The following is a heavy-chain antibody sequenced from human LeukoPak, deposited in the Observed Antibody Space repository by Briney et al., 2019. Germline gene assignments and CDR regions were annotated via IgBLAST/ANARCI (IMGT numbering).Heavy chain of an antibody. Sequence: GGSLRLSCAASGFTFSSYSMNWVRQAPGKGLEWVSSISSSSSYIYYADSVKGRFTISRDNAKNSLYLQMNSLRAEDTAVYYCARDRPTITIFGVVTNPLDYWGQGTLVTVSS. CDR3: ARDRPTITIFGVVTNPLDY. CDR1: GFTFSSYS. V-gene: IGHV3-21*01. D-gene: IGHD3-3*01. J-gene: IGHJ4*02. CDR2: ISSSSSYI.